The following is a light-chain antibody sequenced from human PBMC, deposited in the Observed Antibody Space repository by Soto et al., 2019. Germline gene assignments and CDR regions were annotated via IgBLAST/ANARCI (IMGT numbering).Light chain of an antibody. V-gene: IGLV2-14*01. CDR2: EVI. J-gene: IGLJ1*01. CDR1: SSDVGAYNH. Sequence: QSVLTQPASVSGSPGQSITISCTGTSSDVGAYNHVSWYQQHPGKAPQLIIYEVINRPSGISNRFSASKSGNTASLTISGLRAEDEADYYCCSYTTSSTLVFGTGTKVTVL. CDR3: CSYTTSSTLV.